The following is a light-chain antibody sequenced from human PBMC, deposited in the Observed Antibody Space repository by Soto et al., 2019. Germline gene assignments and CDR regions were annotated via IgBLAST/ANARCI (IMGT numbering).Light chain of an antibody. CDR2: SSN. J-gene: IGLJ3*02. CDR3: AAWDDDLHVWL. CDR1: DSNIGSTA. Sequence: QSVLTQPPSVSATPGQGVILSCSGGDSNIGSTAVNWYQQLPGTAPRLLIYSSNQRPSGVPDRISGSKSGTSASPAISGLQSEDEADYYCAAWDDDLHVWLFGGGTKLTVL. V-gene: IGLV1-44*01.